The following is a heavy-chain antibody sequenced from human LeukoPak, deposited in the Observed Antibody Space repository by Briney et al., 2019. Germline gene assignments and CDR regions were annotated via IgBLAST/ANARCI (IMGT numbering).Heavy chain of an antibody. D-gene: IGHD3-16*01. CDR2: IRYDGSNK. Sequence: GGSLRLSCAASGFTFSSYGMHWVRQAPGKGLEWVAFIRYDGSNKYYADSVKGRFTISRDNSKNTLYLQMNSLRAEDTAVYYCAKDRFTAARFRSLDYWGQGTLVTVSS. CDR3: AKDRFTAARFRSLDY. V-gene: IGHV3-30*02. CDR1: GFTFSSYG. J-gene: IGHJ4*02.